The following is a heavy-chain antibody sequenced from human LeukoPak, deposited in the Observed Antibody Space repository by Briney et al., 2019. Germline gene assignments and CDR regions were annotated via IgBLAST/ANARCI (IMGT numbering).Heavy chain of an antibody. CDR3: AREDIVVVPAAILGAGAFDI. V-gene: IGHV4-61*01. CDR1: GGSISSGSYY. Sequence: SQTLSPTCTVSGGSISSGSYYWSWIRQPPGKGLEWIGYIYYSGSTNYNPSLKSRVTISVDTSKNQFSLKLSSVTAADTAVYYCAREDIVVVPAAILGAGAFDIWGQGTMVTVSS. J-gene: IGHJ3*02. CDR2: IYYSGST. D-gene: IGHD2-2*02.